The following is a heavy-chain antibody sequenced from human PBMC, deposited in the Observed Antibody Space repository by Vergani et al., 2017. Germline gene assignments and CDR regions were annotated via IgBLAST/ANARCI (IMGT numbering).Heavy chain of an antibody. Sequence: QVQLLESGPGLLKPSETLSLTCSVSGYSITSGYYWGWIRQPPGRGLEWIGSIYHTGSAYYNPSPKSRVTVSEDTSMNQVSLKLNSVTAADTAVYYCVRTVALWFGETKDGGWFDPWGQGTLVTVTS. D-gene: IGHD3-10*01. J-gene: IGHJ5*02. CDR1: GYSITSGYY. CDR3: VRTVALWFGETKDGGWFDP. V-gene: IGHV4-38-2*01. CDR2: IYHTGSA.